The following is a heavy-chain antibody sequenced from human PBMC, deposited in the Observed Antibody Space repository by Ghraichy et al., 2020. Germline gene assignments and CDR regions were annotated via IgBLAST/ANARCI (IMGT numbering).Heavy chain of an antibody. Sequence: GGSLRLSCAASGFTFSSYEMNWVRQAPGKGLEWVSYISGSGSTIYYADSVKGRFTISRDNAKNSLYLQINSLSAEDTAVYYCARDGRDSSGFLSGMDVWGQGTTVTVSS. V-gene: IGHV3-48*03. CDR2: ISGSGSTI. D-gene: IGHD3-22*01. J-gene: IGHJ6*02. CDR1: GFTFSSYE. CDR3: ARDGRDSSGFLSGMDV.